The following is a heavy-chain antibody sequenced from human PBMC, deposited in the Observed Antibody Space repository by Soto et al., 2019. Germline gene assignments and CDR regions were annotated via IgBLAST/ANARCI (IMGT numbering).Heavy chain of an antibody. Sequence: GGSLRLSCAASGFTFSSYGMHWVRQAPGKGLEWVAVISYDGSSKYSADSVKGRFTISRDNSKNTVYLQMNSLRVEDTAVYYCAKDYSSERHALDYWGQGTLVTV. D-gene: IGHD6-19*01. CDR2: ISYDGSSK. J-gene: IGHJ4*02. CDR1: GFTFSSYG. V-gene: IGHV3-30*18. CDR3: AKDYSSERHALDY.